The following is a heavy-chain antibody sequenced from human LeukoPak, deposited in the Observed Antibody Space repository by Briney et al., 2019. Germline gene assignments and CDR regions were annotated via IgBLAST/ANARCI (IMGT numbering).Heavy chain of an antibody. V-gene: IGHV4-4*02. Sequence: PSETLSLTCAVSGGSISSSNWWSWVRQPPGKGLEWIGEIYHSGSTYYNPSLKSRVTISVDTSKKQFSLRLTSVTAADTAMYYCARETSLHIFDSWGQGTLVTVSS. CDR3: ARETSLHIFDS. CDR2: IYHSGST. D-gene: IGHD2-21*01. J-gene: IGHJ4*02. CDR1: GGSISSSNW.